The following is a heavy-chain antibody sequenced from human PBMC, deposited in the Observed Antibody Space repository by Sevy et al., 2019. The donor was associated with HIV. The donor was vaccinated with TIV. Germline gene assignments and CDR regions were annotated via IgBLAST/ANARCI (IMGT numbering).Heavy chain of an antibody. CDR1: GFTFSSYT. D-gene: IGHD2-2*01. Sequence: GGSLRLSCAASGFTFSSYTMNWVRQAPGKGLEWVSSITSGSTYIYYADSVKGRFTISRDNAKNSLYLQMNSLRAEYTAMYYCARDGGCSSTSCLLYIDYWGQGSLVTVSS. CDR3: ARDGGCSSTSCLLYIDY. CDR2: ITSGSTYI. J-gene: IGHJ4*02. V-gene: IGHV3-21*01.